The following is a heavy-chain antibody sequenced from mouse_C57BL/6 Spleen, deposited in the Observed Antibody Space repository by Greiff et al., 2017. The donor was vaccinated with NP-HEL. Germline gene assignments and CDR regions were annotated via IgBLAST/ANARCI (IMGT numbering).Heavy chain of an antibody. V-gene: IGHV5-4*03. J-gene: IGHJ3*01. D-gene: IGHD2-4*01. CDR1: GFTFSSYA. Sequence: EVKLMESGGGLVKPGGSLKLSCAASGFTFSSYAMSWVRQTPEKRLEWVATISDGGSYTSYPDNVTGRFTISRATAKHNLYLQMRHLKSEETASYYCARDRDDYAWFAYWGQGTLVTVSA. CDR3: ARDRDDYAWFAY. CDR2: ISDGGSYT.